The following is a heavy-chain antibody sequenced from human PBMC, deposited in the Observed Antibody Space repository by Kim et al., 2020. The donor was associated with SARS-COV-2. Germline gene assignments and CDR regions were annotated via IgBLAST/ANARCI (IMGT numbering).Heavy chain of an antibody. D-gene: IGHD2-2*01. CDR3: AKAGSWDIVVVSAAMSSNMDV. CDR1: GFTFSSYD. V-gene: IGHV3-30*18. J-gene: IGHJ6*02. Sequence: GGSLRLSCAASGFTFSSYDMHWVRQAPGKGLEWVAVISYDGNNKYYADSVRGRFIISRDNSKNTLFLQMNSLRAEDTAVYYCAKAGSWDIVVVSAAMSSNMDVWGQGTTVTVSS. CDR2: ISYDGNNK.